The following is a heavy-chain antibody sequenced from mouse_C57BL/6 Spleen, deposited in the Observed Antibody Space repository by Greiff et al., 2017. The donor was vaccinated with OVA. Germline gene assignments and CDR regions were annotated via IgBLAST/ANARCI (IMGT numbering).Heavy chain of an antibody. D-gene: IGHD3-1*01. V-gene: IGHV5-4*01. Sequence: VMLVESGGGLVKPGGSLKLSCAASGFTFSSYAMSWVRQTPEKRLEWVATISDGGSYTYYPDNVKGRFTISRDNAKNNLYLQMSHLKSEDTAMYYCARDRGGVFDYWGQGTTLTVSS. CDR3: ARDRGGVFDY. CDR2: ISDGGSYT. J-gene: IGHJ2*01. CDR1: GFTFSSYA.